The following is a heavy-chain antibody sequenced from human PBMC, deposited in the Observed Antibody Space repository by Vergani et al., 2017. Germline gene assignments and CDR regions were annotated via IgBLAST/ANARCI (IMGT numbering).Heavy chain of an antibody. CDR3: AKDYVLRYFDWSGMDV. V-gene: IGHV3-43D*04. J-gene: IGHJ6*02. D-gene: IGHD3-9*01. CDR1: GFTFDDYA. Sequence: EVQLVESGGVVVQPGGSLRLSCAASGFTFDDYAMHWVRQAPGKGLEWVSLISWYGGSTYYADSVKGRFTISRDNSKNSLYLQRNSLRAEDTALVYCAKDYVLRYFDWSGMDVWGQGTTVTVSS. CDR2: ISWYGGST.